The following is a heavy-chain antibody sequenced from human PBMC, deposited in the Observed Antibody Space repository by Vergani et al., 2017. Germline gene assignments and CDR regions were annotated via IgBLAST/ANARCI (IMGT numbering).Heavy chain of an antibody. D-gene: IGHD4-17*01. J-gene: IGHJ3*02. V-gene: IGHV4-61*02. CDR2: IYTSGST. Sequence: QVQLQESGPGLVKPSQTLSLTCTVPGGSISSGSYYWSWIRQPAGKGLGGIGSIYTSGSTNYNPALKSRVTISVDTTKNQFSLKLSSVTAADAAVYYCARATVDAFDIWGQGTMVTVSS. CDR3: ARATVDAFDI. CDR1: GGSISSGSYY.